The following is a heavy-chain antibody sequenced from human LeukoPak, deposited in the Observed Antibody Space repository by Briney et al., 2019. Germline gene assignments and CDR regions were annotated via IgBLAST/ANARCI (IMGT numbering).Heavy chain of an antibody. Sequence: GGSLRLSCAASGFTFSSYSMNWVRQAPGKGLEWVSSISSSSSYIYYADSVKGRFTISRDNAKNSLYLQMNSLRAEDTAVYYCARAPVLLWFGVKTNWFDPWGQGTLVTVSS. CDR2: ISSSSSYI. J-gene: IGHJ5*02. V-gene: IGHV3-21*01. CDR1: GFTFSSYS. CDR3: ARAPVLLWFGVKTNWFDP. D-gene: IGHD3-10*01.